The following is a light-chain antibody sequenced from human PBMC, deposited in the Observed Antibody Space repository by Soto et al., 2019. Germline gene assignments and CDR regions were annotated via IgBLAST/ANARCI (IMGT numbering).Light chain of an antibody. CDR1: QSLSSW. CDR2: DVS. J-gene: IGKJ3*01. V-gene: IGKV1-5*01. CDR3: QHYNSFSLFT. Sequence: DIQMTQSPSTLSASVGDRVTITCRASQSLSSWLAWYQQRPGKAPELLIYDVSSLESGVPSRFSGSGSGTQFTLTISSLQPDDFATYFCQHYNSFSLFTFGPGTKVDIK.